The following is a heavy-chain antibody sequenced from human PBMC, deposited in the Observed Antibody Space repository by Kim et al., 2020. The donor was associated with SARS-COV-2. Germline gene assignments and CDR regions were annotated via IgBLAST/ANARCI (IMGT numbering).Heavy chain of an antibody. D-gene: IGHD2-2*01. CDR1: GFTFSSYS. CDR2: ISSSSSYI. CDR3: ARDRRVEVVVPAAMAD. J-gene: IGHJ4*02. Sequence: GGSLRLSCAASGFTFSSYSMNWVRQAPGKGLEWVSSISSSSSYIYYADSVKGRFTISRDNAKNSLYLQMNSLRAEDTAVYYCARDRRVEVVVPAAMADWGQGTLVTVSS. V-gene: IGHV3-21*01.